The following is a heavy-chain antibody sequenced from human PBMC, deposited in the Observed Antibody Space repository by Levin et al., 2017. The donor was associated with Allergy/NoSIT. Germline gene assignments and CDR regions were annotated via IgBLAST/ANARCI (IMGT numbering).Heavy chain of an antibody. J-gene: IGHJ6*02. CDR3: TVDVLRYFDWWPSQVGMDV. V-gene: IGHV3-73*01. D-gene: IGHD3-9*01. Sequence: PGGSLRLSCAASGFTFSGSAMHWVRQASGKGLEWVGRIRSKANSYATAYAASVKGRFTISRDDSKNTAYLQMNSLKTEDTAVYYCTVDVLRYFDWWPSQVGMDVWGQGTTVTVSS. CDR2: IRSKANSYAT. CDR1: GFTFSGSA.